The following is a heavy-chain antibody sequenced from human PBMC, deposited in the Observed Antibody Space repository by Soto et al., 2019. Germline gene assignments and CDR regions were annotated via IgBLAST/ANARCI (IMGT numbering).Heavy chain of an antibody. J-gene: IGHJ4*02. CDR3: AKAGGSGSSYWGCFGY. D-gene: IGHD3-10*01. CDR2: ISYDGSNK. V-gene: IGHV3-30*18. CDR1: GFTFSSYG. Sequence: QVQLVESGGGVVQPGRSLRLSCAASGFTFSSYGMHWVRQAPGKGLEWVAVISYDGSNKYYADSVKGRFTISRDNSKNTLDLQMNGLRAEDTAVYYCAKAGGSGSSYWGCFGYWGQGTLVTGSP.